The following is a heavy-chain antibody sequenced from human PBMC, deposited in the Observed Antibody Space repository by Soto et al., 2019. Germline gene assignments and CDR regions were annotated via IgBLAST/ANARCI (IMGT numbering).Heavy chain of an antibody. V-gene: IGHV1-69*01. D-gene: IGHD2-15*01. CDR1: GGTFSSYA. CDR3: ARGLFVVAATTFDY. Sequence: QVQLVQSGAEVKKPGSSVKVSCKASGGTFSSYAISWVRQAPGQGLEWMGGIIPIFGTANYAQKCQGRGTTTAHDSTSTAYMELSSLRSEDTAVHYCARGLFVVAATTFDYWGQGTLITVSS. J-gene: IGHJ4*02. CDR2: IIPIFGTA.